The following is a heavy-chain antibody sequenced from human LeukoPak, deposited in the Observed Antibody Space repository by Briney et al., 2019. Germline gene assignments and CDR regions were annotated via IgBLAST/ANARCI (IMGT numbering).Heavy chain of an antibody. Sequence: PSETLSLTCTVSGGSISSYYWSWIRQPPGKGLEWIGSFFYSGSNYYNPSLKSRVTISVDTSKNQFSLKLSSVTAADTAVYYCARASFMITFGGVIVGYNWFDPWGQGTLVTVSS. D-gene: IGHD3-16*02. CDR2: FFYSGSN. CDR3: ARASFMITFGGVIVGYNWFDP. V-gene: IGHV4-59*04. J-gene: IGHJ5*02. CDR1: GGSISSYY.